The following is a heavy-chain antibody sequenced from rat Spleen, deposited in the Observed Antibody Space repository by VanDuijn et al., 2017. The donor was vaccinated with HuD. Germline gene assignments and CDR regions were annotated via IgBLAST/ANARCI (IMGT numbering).Heavy chain of an antibody. V-gene: IGHV5-29*01. CDR1: GFTFSDYG. CDR3: TTTRGPILNWFAY. CDR2: ISYDGSTT. J-gene: IGHJ3*01. Sequence: EVQLVESGGGLVQPGRSLKLSCAASGFTFSDYGMAWVRQAPTEGLEWVATISYDGSTTHYRDSVKGRFTISRDNAKSTLYLQMDSLRSEDTATYYCTTTRGPILNWFAYWGQGTLVTVSS. D-gene: IGHD1-4*01.